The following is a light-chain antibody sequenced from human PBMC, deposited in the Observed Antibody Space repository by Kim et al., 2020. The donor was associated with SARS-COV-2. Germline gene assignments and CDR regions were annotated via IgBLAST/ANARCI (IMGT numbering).Light chain of an antibody. V-gene: IGKV1-5*03. Sequence: DIQMTQSPSTLSASVGDRVTITCRASQSINSWLAWYQQKPRKAPKLLIYKASSLESGVPSRFSGSGSGTEFTLTISSLQPDDFATYYCQQYNSYSPYTFGQGTKLEI. CDR3: QQYNSYSPYT. J-gene: IGKJ2*01. CDR2: KAS. CDR1: QSINSW.